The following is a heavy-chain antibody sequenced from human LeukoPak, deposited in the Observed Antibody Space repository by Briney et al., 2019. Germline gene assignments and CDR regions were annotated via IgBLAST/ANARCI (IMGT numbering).Heavy chain of an antibody. J-gene: IGHJ3*02. V-gene: IGHV4-59*01. CDR1: GGSISPYH. CDR3: ARTNAFDI. Sequence: SEILSLTCTVSGGSISPYHWSWIRQPPGKGLEWIGYIYYSGSTNYNPSLKSRVTISVDTSKNQFSLRLSSVTAADTAVYYCARTNAFDIWGQGTMVTVSS. CDR2: IYYSGST.